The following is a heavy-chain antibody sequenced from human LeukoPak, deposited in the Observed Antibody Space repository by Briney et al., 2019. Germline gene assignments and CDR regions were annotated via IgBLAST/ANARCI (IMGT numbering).Heavy chain of an antibody. J-gene: IGHJ5*02. CDR3: GRAGRYCSGGSCYGQNWFDP. D-gene: IGHD2-15*01. CDR2: IHSSGNT. Sequence: PETLSLTCTVSGGSISGYYWNWIRQPPGKGLEWLGYIHSSGNTRYNPSLRSRITMSVDTSKNQLSLKLNSVTAADTAVYYCGRAGRYCSGGSCYGQNWFDPWGQGT. CDR1: GGSISGYY. V-gene: IGHV4-59*01.